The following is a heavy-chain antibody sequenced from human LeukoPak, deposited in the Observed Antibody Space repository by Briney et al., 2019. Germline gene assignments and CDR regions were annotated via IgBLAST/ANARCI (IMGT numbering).Heavy chain of an antibody. V-gene: IGHV3-23*01. J-gene: IGHJ6*03. CDR1: GFTFSSYD. Sequence: PGGSLRLSCAASGFTFSSYDMSWVRQAPGKGLEWVSSITTSGGSTFYADSVMGRLTISRDNSGNTLYLQMNSLSAEDTAIYYCAKRGNPTVGHHYLDVWGKGTTVSVSS. D-gene: IGHD1-1*01. CDR2: ITTSGGST. CDR3: AKRGNPTVGHHYLDV.